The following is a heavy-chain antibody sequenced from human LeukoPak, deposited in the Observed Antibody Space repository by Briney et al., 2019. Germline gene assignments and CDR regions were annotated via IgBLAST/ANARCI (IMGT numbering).Heavy chain of an antibody. D-gene: IGHD2-2*01. CDR1: GYTFSGHY. CDR2: VNPNSGGT. J-gene: IGHJ5*02. V-gene: IGHV1-2*06. CDR3: AREGCGTTSCYGWFDP. Sequence: ASVNVSCRASGYTFSGHYIHWVRETPGQGLERMGRVNPNSGGTNYAQRFQGRVTMTRDTSITTGYMELSRLTSDDTAVYYCAREGCGTTSCYGWFDPWGQGTLVTVSS.